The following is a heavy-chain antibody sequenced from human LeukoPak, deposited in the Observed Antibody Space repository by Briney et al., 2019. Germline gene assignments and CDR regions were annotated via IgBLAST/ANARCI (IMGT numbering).Heavy chain of an antibody. D-gene: IGHD3-10*01. J-gene: IGHJ4*02. CDR1: GDSVSSNSAA. CDR3: AREEAGTYGFEY. Sequence: SQTLSLTCAIFGDSVSSNSAAWNWIRQSPSRGLEWLGRAFYRSQWYNDYAVSVKGRIAINPDTSKNQFSLQLNSVTPEDTAVYYCAREEAGTYGFEYWGQGTRSPSPQ. V-gene: IGHV6-1*01. CDR2: AFYRSQWYN.